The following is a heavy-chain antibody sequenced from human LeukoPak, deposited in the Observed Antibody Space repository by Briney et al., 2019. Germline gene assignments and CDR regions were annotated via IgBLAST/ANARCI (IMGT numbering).Heavy chain of an antibody. D-gene: IGHD2-2*01. CDR2: TKHSEST. CDR1: GGSFSDYY. Sequence: PSETPSLTCAVYGGSFSDYYWSWIRKSPGKGLDWIGEIKSTGTTNWIGETKHSESTNYNPSLKSRVTISADTSKNQFSLKLTSVTAADTAVYYCARVIGSDTRDYYLGYWGQGTLVTVYS. J-gene: IGHJ4*02. CDR3: ARVIGSDTRDYYLGY. V-gene: IGHV4-34*01.